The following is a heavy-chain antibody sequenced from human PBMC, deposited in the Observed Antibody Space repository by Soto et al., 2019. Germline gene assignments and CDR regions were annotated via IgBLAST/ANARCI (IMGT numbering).Heavy chain of an antibody. V-gene: IGHV3-48*03. Sequence: EVQLAESGGGLAQPGGSLRLSCAASGFTFSRYDMNWVRQAPGRGLEWISFISENGGMRIYADAVKGRFTISRDNARNSLHLQMNSLRVEDTAVYFCVRDVTNSSSWFFDLCGRGSLVTVSS. J-gene: IGHJ2*01. D-gene: IGHD6-13*01. CDR2: ISENGGMR. CDR3: VRDVTNSSSWFFDL. CDR1: GFTFSRYD.